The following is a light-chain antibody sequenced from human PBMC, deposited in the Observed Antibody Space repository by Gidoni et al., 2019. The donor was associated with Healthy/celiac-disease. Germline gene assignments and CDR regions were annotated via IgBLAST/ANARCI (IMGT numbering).Light chain of an antibody. J-gene: IGKJ4*01. Sequence: DLPMTPFPSPLSASVGDRVTITCQASQDISNYLNWYQQKPGKAPKLLIYDASNLETGVPSRFSGSGSGTDFTFTISSLQPEDIATYYCQQYDNLSLTFGGGTKVEIK. CDR1: QDISNY. V-gene: IGKV1-33*01. CDR3: QQYDNLSLT. CDR2: DAS.